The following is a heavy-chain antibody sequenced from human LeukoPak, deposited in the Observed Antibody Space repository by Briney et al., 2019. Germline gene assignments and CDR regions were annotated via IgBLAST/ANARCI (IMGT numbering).Heavy chain of an antibody. CDR3: AKDRGSTILRAAH. V-gene: IGHV3-30*18. CDR2: ISYDGSNK. J-gene: IGHJ4*02. Sequence: SGRSLRLSCAASGFTFSSYGMHWVRQAPGKGLEWVAVISYDGSNKYYADSVKGRFTISRDNSKNTLYLQMNSLRAEDTAVYYCAKDRGSTILRAAHWGQGTLVTVSS. D-gene: IGHD2-2*01. CDR1: GFTFSSYG.